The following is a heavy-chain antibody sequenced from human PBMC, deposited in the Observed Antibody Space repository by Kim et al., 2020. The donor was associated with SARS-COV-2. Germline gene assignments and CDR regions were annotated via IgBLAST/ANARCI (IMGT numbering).Heavy chain of an antibody. V-gene: IGHV3-7*01. CDR3: ARGAGSSVFDP. Sequence: GGSLRLFCAASGFTFSNYWMTWVRQTPGKGLEWVASIKHDGSGQYYVDSLKGRFTISRDHAKNSLYLQMNSLRAEDTALYHCARGAGSSVFDPWGQGTLV. J-gene: IGHJ5*02. CDR2: IKHDGSGQ. CDR1: GFTFSNYW. D-gene: IGHD1-26*01.